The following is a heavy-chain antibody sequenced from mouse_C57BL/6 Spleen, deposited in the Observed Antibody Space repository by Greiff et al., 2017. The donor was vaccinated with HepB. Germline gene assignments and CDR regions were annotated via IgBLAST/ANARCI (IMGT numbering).Heavy chain of an antibody. D-gene: IGHD2-4*01. V-gene: IGHV1-26*01. CDR2: INPNNGGT. J-gene: IGHJ4*01. CDR3: ARGDDYVYAMDY. CDR1: GYTFTDYY. Sequence: EVQLQQSGPELVKPGASVKISCKASGYTFTDYYMNWVKQSHGKSLEWIGDINPNNGGTSYNQKFKGKATLTVDKSSSTAYMELRSLTSEDSAVYYCARGDDYVYAMDYWGQGTSVTVSS.